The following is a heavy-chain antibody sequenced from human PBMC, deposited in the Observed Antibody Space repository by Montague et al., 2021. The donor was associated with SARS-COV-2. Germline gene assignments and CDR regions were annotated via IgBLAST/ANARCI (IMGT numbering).Heavy chain of an antibody. CDR3: ARARSVTTFFLGVRVAMDV. CDR1: GGSYRGYY. J-gene: IGHJ6*02. CDR2: INHSGST. Sequence: SETLSLTCAVHGGSYRGYYWSWTRQHPRQGLEWYGEINHSGSTNYNPSLKSRATISVDTSKNQFSLKLSSVTAADTAVYYCARARSVTTFFLGVRVAMDVWGQGTTVTVSS. V-gene: IGHV4-34*01. D-gene: IGHD4-11*01.